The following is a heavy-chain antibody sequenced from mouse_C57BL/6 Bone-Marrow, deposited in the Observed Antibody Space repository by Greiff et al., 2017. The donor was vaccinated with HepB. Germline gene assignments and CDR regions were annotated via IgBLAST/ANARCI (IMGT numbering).Heavy chain of an antibody. J-gene: IGHJ4*01. CDR3: ASRYDYDDAMDY. CDR1: GYTFTSYW. CDR2: IYPGSGST. V-gene: IGHV1-55*01. Sequence: QVQLQQPGAELVKPGASVKMSCKASGYTFTSYWITWVKQRPGQGLEWIGDIYPGSGSTNYNEKFKSKATLTVDTSSSTAYMQLSSLTSEDSAVYYCASRYDYDDAMDYWGQGTSVNVSS. D-gene: IGHD2-4*01.